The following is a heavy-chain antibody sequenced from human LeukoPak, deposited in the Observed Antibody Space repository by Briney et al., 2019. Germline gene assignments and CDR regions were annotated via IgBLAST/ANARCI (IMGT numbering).Heavy chain of an antibody. J-gene: IGHJ4*02. CDR2: IYSDGTS. D-gene: IGHD7-27*01. Sequence: GGSLRLSCVASGITFSNYAVSWIRQAPGKGLEWVSVIYSDGTSYYADSVKARFSIPRDNSKNTLYLQMNSLRVEDTAMYYCTKTGGPWDWGQGTLVTVSS. CDR3: TKTGGPWD. CDR1: GITFSNYA. V-gene: IGHV3-23*03.